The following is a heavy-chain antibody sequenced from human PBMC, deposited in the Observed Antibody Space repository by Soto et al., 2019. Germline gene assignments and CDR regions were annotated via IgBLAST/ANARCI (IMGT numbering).Heavy chain of an antibody. CDR3: AINYYDSSGYLY. V-gene: IGHV1-46*01. D-gene: IGHD3-22*01. J-gene: IGHJ4*02. Sequence: QVQLVQSGAEVKKPGASVKVSCKTSGHTLINYYMHWVRQAPGQGLDWLGKIDPSGNGTSYAERFQGRSTLTSATSTKTVYVELSSLSSEATGIYYCAINYYDSSGYLYWGQGTLVTVSS. CDR1: GHTLINYY. CDR2: IDPSGNGT.